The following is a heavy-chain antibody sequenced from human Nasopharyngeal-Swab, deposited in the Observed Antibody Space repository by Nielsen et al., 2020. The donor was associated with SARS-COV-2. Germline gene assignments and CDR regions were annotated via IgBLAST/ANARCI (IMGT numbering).Heavy chain of an antibody. Sequence: GGSLRLSCAASGFTFSDYYMSWIRQAPGKGLEWVSYISSSSSYTNYADSVEGRFTISRDNAKNSLYLQMNSLRAEDTAVYYCAREGRPQDRFDYWGQGTLVTVSS. V-gene: IGHV3-11*06. CDR1: GFTFSDYY. D-gene: IGHD2-15*01. J-gene: IGHJ4*02. CDR2: ISSSSSYT. CDR3: AREGRPQDRFDY.